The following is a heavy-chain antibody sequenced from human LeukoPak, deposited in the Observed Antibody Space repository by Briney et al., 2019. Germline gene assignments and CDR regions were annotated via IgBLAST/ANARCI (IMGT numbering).Heavy chain of an antibody. J-gene: IGHJ4*02. Sequence: PGGSLRLSCAASGFTFSSYGMHWVRQAPGKGLEWVAVISYDGSNKYYADSVKGRFTISRDNSKNTLYLQMNSLRAEDTAMYYCAEGSSLDYWGQGTLVTVSS. CDR1: GFTFSSYG. CDR2: ISYDGSNK. V-gene: IGHV3-30*18. CDR3: AEGSSLDY. D-gene: IGHD3-10*01.